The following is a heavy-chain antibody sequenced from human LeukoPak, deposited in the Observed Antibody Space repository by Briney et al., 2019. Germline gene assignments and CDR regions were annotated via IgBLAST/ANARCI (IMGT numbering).Heavy chain of an antibody. D-gene: IGHD3-16*02. CDR2: ISGSGGST. CDR3: AKDSLDRVMITFGGVIATSYDY. CDR1: GFTFSSYA. J-gene: IGHJ4*02. V-gene: IGHV3-23*01. Sequence: GGSLRLSCAASGFTFSSYAMSWVRQAPGKGLEWVSAISGSGGSTYYADSVKGRFTISRDNSKNTLYLQMNSLRAEDTAVYYCAKDSLDRVMITFGGVIATSYDYWGQGTLVTVSS.